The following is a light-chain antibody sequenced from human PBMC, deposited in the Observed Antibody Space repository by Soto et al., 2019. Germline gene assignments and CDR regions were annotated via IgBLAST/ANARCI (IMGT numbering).Light chain of an antibody. J-gene: IGKJ1*01. Sequence: DIVMTQSPLSLPVTPGETASISCRSSQSILNSNGYSFLDWYLQKPGQSPQLLIYLGSNRSSGVPYRFSGSGSGTDFTLNISRVEAEDVGVYYCMQDLQSPRTFGLGTKLEIK. CDR1: QSILNSNGYSF. V-gene: IGKV2-28*01. CDR2: LGS. CDR3: MQDLQSPRT.